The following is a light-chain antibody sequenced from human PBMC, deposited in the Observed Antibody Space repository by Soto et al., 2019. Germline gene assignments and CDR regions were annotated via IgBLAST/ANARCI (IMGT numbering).Light chain of an antibody. V-gene: IGLV2-14*03. CDR1: SSDVGAYNY. CDR2: DVN. J-gene: IGLJ2*01. Sequence: QSALTQPASVSGSPGQSIAISCIGTSSDVGAYNYVSWYQQHPGKAPKLVIYDVNNRLSGVSNRFSGSKSGNTASLTISGLQAEDEADYYCGSYTTSGSVVFGGGTQLTVL. CDR3: GSYTTSGSVV.